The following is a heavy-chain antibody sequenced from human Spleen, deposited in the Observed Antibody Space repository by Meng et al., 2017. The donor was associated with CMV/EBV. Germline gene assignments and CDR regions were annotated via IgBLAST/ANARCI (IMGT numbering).Heavy chain of an antibody. CDR2: IYPGDSDT. J-gene: IGHJ4*02. V-gene: IGHV5-51*01. Sequence: CKGSGYSCTSYWIGWVRQMPGKGLEWMGIIYPGDSDTRYSTSFQGQVTISADKSISTAYLQWSSLKASDTAMYYCARRTTYNWNFDYWGQGTLVTVSS. CDR3: ARRTTYNWNFDY. D-gene: IGHD1-20*01. CDR1: GYSCTSYW.